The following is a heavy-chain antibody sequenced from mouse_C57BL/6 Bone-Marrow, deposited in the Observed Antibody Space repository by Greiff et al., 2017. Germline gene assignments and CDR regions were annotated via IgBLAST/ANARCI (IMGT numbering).Heavy chain of an antibody. CDR3: ARRYYSNYVDY. V-gene: IGHV5-6*02. CDR1: GFTFSSYG. J-gene: IGHJ2*01. Sequence: EVMLVESGGDLVKPGGSLKLSCAASGFTFSSYGMSWVRQTPDKRLEWVATISSGGSYTYYPDSVKGRFTISRDNAKNTLYLQMSSLKSEDTAMYYCARRYYSNYVDYWGQGTTLTVSS. CDR2: ISSGGSYT. D-gene: IGHD2-5*01.